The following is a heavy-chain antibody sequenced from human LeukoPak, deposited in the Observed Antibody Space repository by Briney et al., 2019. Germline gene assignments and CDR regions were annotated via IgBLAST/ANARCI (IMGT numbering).Heavy chain of an antibody. CDR1: GSSFTSYW. V-gene: IGHV5-51*01. Sequence: GESLKISCKGSGSSFTSYWIGWVRKMPGKGLNWMEIIYPGDSDTRYSPSFQGQVTISADKSISTAYLQWSSLKASDTAMYYCAGSSSWYSPFDYWGQGTLVTVSS. CDR2: IYPGDSDT. D-gene: IGHD6-13*01. CDR3: AGSSSWYSPFDY. J-gene: IGHJ4*02.